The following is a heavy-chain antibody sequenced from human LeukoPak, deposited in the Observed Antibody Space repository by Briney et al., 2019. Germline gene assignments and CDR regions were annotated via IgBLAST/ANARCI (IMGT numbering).Heavy chain of an antibody. CDR3: ARNYGDYVPDY. Sequence: PSETLSLTCTVSGYSISSGYYWGWIRQPPGKGLEWIGSMFHSGDTYWNPSLKSRVTMSVDTSKNQFFLRLSSVTAADTAVYFCARNYGDYVPDYWGQGTLVTVSS. D-gene: IGHD4-17*01. V-gene: IGHV4-38-2*02. CDR1: GYSISSGYY. CDR2: MFHSGDT. J-gene: IGHJ4*02.